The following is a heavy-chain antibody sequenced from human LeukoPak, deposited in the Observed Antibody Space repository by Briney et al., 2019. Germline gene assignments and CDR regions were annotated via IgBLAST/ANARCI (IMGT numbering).Heavy chain of an antibody. CDR3: ATETNGRHYDY. V-gene: IGHV3-21*06. CDR2: IGPTGSDR. Sequence: GGSLRLSCTASGLTFSTSGFNWVRQAPGKGLECVASIGPTGSDRYHADSIKGRFTISRDNANNFLYLQMNSLRAEDTAVYYCATETNGRHYDYWGQGTLLTVSS. CDR1: GLTFSTSG. D-gene: IGHD1-14*01. J-gene: IGHJ4*02.